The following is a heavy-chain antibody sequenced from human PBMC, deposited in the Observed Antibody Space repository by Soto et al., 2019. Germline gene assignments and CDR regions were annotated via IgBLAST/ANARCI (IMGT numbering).Heavy chain of an antibody. D-gene: IGHD3-3*01. CDR3: ARDGLYDFWSGYMRYNWFDP. V-gene: IGHV1-18*01. Sequence: ASVKVSCKASGYTFTSYGISWVRQAPGQGLEWMGWISAYNGNTNYAQKLQGRVTMTTDTSTSTAYMELRSLRSDDTAVYYCARDGLYDFWSGYMRYNWFDPWGQGTMVTVSS. CDR2: ISAYNGNT. CDR1: GYTFTSYG. J-gene: IGHJ5*02.